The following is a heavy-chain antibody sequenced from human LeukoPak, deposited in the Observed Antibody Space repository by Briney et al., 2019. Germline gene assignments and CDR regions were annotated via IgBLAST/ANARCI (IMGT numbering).Heavy chain of an antibody. CDR2: IWYDGSNK. V-gene: IGHV3-33*06. Sequence: PGGSLRLSCAASGFTFSSYGMHWVRQAPGKGLEWVAVIWYDGSNKYYADSVKGRFAISRDNSKNTLYLQMNSLRAEDTAVYYCAKDGGAAGTFSQKRGNYFDYWGQGTLVTVSS. D-gene: IGHD6-13*01. CDR3: AKDGGAAGTFSQKRGNYFDY. CDR1: GFTFSSYG. J-gene: IGHJ4*02.